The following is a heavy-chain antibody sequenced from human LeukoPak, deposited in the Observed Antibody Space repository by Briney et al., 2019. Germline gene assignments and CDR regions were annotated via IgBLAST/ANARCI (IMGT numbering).Heavy chain of an antibody. V-gene: IGHV1-46*01. CDR2: INPRGGST. J-gene: IGHJ6*02. Sequence: ASVKVSCKASGYTFTSYYMHWVRQAPGQGLEWMGIINPRGGSTSYAQKFQGRVTMTRDTSTSTVYMELSSLRSEDTAVYYCARGPRIQLNDAPYYYYGMDVWGQGTTVTVSS. D-gene: IGHD5-18*01. CDR1: GYTFTSYY. CDR3: ARGPRIQLNDAPYYYYGMDV.